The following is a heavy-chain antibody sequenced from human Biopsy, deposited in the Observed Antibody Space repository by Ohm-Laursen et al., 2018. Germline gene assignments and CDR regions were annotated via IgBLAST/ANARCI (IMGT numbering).Heavy chain of an antibody. V-gene: IGHV4-59*02. CDR2: IYYSVMT. D-gene: IGHD4-11*01. Sequence: GTLSLTCIVSGDSVTKYYWSWIRQPPGKGLEWIGHIYYSVMTNYNPSLQSRVSISVDTSRNQVSLTLSSVTAADTAVYYCARDSGILNYGNFKYYHYYGMDVWGQGTKVTVSS. J-gene: IGHJ6*02. CDR3: ARDSGILNYGNFKYYHYYGMDV. CDR1: GDSVTKYY.